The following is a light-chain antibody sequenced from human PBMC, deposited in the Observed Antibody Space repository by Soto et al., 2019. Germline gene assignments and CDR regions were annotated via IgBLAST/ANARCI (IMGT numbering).Light chain of an antibody. CDR1: SSDVGSYNL. J-gene: IGLJ1*01. V-gene: IGLV2-23*02. CDR2: EVS. Sequence: QSALTQPASVSGSPGQSITISCTGTSSDVGSYNLVSWYQQHPGKAPKLMIYEVSKRPSGVSNRFSGSKSGNTASLTISVLQADDEADYCCCSYAGSSTYVFGTGTQLTVL. CDR3: CSYAGSSTYV.